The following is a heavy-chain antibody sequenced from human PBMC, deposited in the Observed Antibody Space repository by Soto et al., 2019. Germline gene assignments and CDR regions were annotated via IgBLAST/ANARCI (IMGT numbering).Heavy chain of an antibody. J-gene: IGHJ5*02. CDR3: ARDSVDEGPTVEGGWFDP. V-gene: IGHV4-59*01. CDR1: GGSISSYY. CDR2: IYYSGST. Sequence: SETLSLTCTVSGGSISSYYWSWIRQPPGKGLEWIGYIYYSGSTNYNPSLKSRVTISVDTSKNQFSLKLSSVTAADTAVYYCARDSVDEGPTVEGGWFDPWGQGTLVTVSS. D-gene: IGHD4-17*01.